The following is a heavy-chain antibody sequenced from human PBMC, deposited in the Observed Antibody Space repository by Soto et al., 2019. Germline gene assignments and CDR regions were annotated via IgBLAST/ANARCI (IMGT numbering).Heavy chain of an antibody. J-gene: IGHJ4*01. D-gene: IGHD5-18*01. Sequence: GGSLRLSCALSGFSFSSNYLSLVRQSPGKGLEWVSFHYSGGSTYYADSVQGRFTIYKDKSNNTLYLQMRRVRAGATAVYFCARRRHPRGTGRVTLRPDHSDKGTQVAVSS. V-gene: IGHV3-53*01. CDR2: HYSGGST. CDR3: ARRRHPRGTGRVTLRPDH. CDR1: GFSFSSNY.